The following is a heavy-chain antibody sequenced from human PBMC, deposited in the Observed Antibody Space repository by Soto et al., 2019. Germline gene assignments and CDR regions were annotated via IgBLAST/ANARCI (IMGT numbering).Heavy chain of an antibody. CDR1: GFTFINYA. CDR2: ISGSGGST. J-gene: IGHJ4*02. Sequence: WGSLSLSCATSGFTFINYAMSWVRQPPGKGLEWVSAISGSGGSTCCADSVKGRFTISRDNSKNMLYLQMNSVRAEETAVYYCAKDYYDRSGYSYSDYWGQGTQVTVSS. CDR3: AKDYYDRSGYSYSDY. D-gene: IGHD3-22*01. V-gene: IGHV3-23*01.